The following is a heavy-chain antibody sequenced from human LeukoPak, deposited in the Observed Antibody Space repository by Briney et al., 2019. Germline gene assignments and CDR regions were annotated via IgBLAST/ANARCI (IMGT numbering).Heavy chain of an antibody. J-gene: IGHJ6*03. Sequence: GGSVPLSCLASGFTFISYGMHWLRQAPGKGLEWVAFIRYDGSNKYYADSVKGRFTIPRDNYNHTLYLQMNSLRAEDTAVYYCAKGGSLDYYGSGRSYYYYYMDVWGKGTAVTVSS. D-gene: IGHD3-10*01. CDR1: GFTFISYG. CDR2: IRYDGSNK. CDR3: AKGGSLDYYGSGRSYYYYYMDV. V-gene: IGHV3-30*02.